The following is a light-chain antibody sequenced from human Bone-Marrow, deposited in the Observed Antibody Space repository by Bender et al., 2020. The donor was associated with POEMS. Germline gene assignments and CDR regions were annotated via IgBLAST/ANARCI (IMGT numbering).Light chain of an antibody. CDR3: CSYAGRSALVT. Sequence: QSALTQPASVSGSPGQSITISCTGTSSDIGGYNYVSWYQQHPGKAPQLMIYDVSNRPSGASSRFSGSKSGNTASLTISGLQAEDEADYYCCSYAGRSALVTFGGGTKVTVL. V-gene: IGLV2-14*01. CDR2: DVS. CDR1: SSDIGGYNY. J-gene: IGLJ2*01.